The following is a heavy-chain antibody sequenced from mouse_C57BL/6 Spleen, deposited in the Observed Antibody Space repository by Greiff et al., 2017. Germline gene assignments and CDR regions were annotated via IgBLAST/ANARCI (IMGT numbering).Heavy chain of an antibody. CDR1: GYTFTSYW. CDR3: ARWGGYLDY. Sequence: VQLQQPGAELVRPGSSVKLSCKASGYTFTSYWMHWVKQRPIQGLEWIGNIDPSDSDTHYNQKFKDKATLTVDKSSSTAYMQLSSLTSEDSAVYYCARWGGYLDYWGQGTTLTVSS. V-gene: IGHV1-52*01. CDR2: IDPSDSDT. J-gene: IGHJ2*01.